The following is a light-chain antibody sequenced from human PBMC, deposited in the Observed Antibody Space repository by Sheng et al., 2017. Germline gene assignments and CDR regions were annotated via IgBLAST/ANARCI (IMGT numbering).Light chain of an antibody. Sequence: EVVLTQSPATLSLSPGERATLSCRASQTVNSYLVWYQQKPGQAPRLLIYDALNRATGIPARFRGSGSGTEFTLTISSLQPEDFAFYYCQHYNKWPPITFGQGTRLEIK. J-gene: IGKJ5*01. CDR2: DAL. CDR1: QTVNSY. V-gene: IGKV3-11*01. CDR3: QHYNKWPPIT.